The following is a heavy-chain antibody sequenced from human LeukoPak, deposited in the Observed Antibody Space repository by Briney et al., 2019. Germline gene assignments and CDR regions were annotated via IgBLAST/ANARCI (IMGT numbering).Heavy chain of an antibody. V-gene: IGHV3-33*01. CDR1: GFTFSSYG. D-gene: IGHD1-26*01. CDR2: IWYDGSNK. Sequence: GRSLRLSCAASGFTFSSYGMHWVRQAPGKGVEWVAVIWYDGSNKYYADSVKGRFTISRDNSKNTLYLQMDSLRAEDTAVYYCARDRPYSGSHGGDYWGQGTLVTVSS. J-gene: IGHJ4*02. CDR3: ARDRPYSGSHGGDY.